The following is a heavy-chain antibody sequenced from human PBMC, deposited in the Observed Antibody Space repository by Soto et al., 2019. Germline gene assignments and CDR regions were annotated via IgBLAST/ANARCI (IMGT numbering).Heavy chain of an antibody. D-gene: IGHD2-2*01. V-gene: IGHV1-69*01. CDR3: ARSQGSSTSLEIYYYYYYGMDV. CDR1: GGTFGSYA. CDR2: IIPIPGTA. Sequence: QVQLVQSGAEVKKPGSSVKVSCKASGGTFGSYAISWVRQAPGQGLEWMGGIIPIPGTANYAQKFQGRVRIAADESTSTAYMERSSLRSEDTAVYYFARSQGSSTSLEIYYYYYYGMDVWGQGTTVTVSS. J-gene: IGHJ6*02.